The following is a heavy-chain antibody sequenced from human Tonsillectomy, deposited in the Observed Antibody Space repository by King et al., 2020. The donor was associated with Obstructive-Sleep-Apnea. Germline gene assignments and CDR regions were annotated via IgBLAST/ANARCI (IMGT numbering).Heavy chain of an antibody. CDR3: ARGADLKYYDFWSGYSYSYGMDV. J-gene: IGHJ6*02. D-gene: IGHD3-3*01. CDR2: IYYSGST. CDR1: GVSISSGGYS. V-gene: IGHV4-30-4*07. Sequence: VQLQESGPGLVKPSQTLSLTCAVSGVSISSGGYSLSWIRQPPGKGLEWIGYIYYSGSTYYNPSLKSRVTISVDTSKNQFSLKLSSLTAADTAVYYFARGADLKYYDFWSGYSYSYGMDVWGQGTTVTVSS.